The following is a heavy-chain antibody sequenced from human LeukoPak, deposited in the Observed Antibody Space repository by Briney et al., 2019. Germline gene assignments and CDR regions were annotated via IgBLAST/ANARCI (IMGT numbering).Heavy chain of an antibody. J-gene: IGHJ4*02. Sequence: ASVKVSCKASGYTLTSYAMNWVRQAPGQGLEWMGWINTNTGNPTYAQGFTGRFVFSLDTSVSTAYLQISSLKAEDTAVYYCATQRYCSSTSCQRFDYWGQGTLVTVSS. CDR2: INTNTGNP. CDR1: GYTLTSYA. CDR3: ATQRYCSSTSCQRFDY. V-gene: IGHV7-4-1*02. D-gene: IGHD2-2*01.